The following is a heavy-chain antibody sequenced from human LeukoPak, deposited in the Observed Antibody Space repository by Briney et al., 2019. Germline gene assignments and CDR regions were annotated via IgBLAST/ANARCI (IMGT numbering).Heavy chain of an antibody. CDR1: GFTFSSYE. J-gene: IGHJ4*02. D-gene: IGHD2-2*01. CDR3: ARDRAPVVVPAAILDY. Sequence: GGSLRLSCAASGFTFSSYEMNWVRQAPGKGLEWVSYISSSGSTIYYADSVKGRFTISRDNAKNSLYLQMNSLRAEDTAVYYCARDRAPVVVPAAILDYWGQGTLVTVSS. V-gene: IGHV3-48*03. CDR2: ISSSGSTI.